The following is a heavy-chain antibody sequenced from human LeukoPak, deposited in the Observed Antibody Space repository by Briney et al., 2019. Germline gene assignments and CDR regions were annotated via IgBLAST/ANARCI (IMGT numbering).Heavy chain of an antibody. CDR3: ARERDSAGTPY. Sequence: SQTLSLTCAVSGGSISSGGYSWSWIRQPPGKGLEWIGYIYHSGSTYYNPSLKSRVTMSVDRSKNQFSLKLSSVTAADTAVYYCARERDSAGTPYWGQGTLVTVSS. CDR2: IYHSGST. V-gene: IGHV4-30-2*01. J-gene: IGHJ4*02. CDR1: GGSISSGGYS. D-gene: IGHD6-13*01.